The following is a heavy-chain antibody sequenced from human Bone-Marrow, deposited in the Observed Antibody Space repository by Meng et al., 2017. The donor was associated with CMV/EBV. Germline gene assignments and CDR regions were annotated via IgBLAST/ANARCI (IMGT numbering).Heavy chain of an antibody. CDR3: ARESAWYSYGYGDYYYGMDV. D-gene: IGHD5-18*01. CDR1: GFTFSSYW. Sequence: GESLKISCAASGFTFSSYWMSWVRQAPGKGLEWVANIKQDGSEKYYVDSVKGRFTISRDNAKNSLYLQMNSLRAEDTAVYYCARESAWYSYGYGDYYYGMDVWDQGTTVTVSS. J-gene: IGHJ6*02. CDR2: IKQDGSEK. V-gene: IGHV3-7*01.